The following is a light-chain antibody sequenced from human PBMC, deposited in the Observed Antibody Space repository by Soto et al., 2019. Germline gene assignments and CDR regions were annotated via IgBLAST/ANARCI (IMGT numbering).Light chain of an antibody. CDR2: GAS. J-gene: IGKJ3*01. CDR3: KNYNSDSPFI. Sequence: DIQMTQSQSSLSASVGDRVTISCRASQVINNYLAWYQQRPGKGPKLLIYGASTLQSGFPSRFSGSGPGTDFTPTLRSLQPEDVANYYCKNYNSDSPFIFGPGT. CDR1: QVINNY. V-gene: IGKV1-27*01.